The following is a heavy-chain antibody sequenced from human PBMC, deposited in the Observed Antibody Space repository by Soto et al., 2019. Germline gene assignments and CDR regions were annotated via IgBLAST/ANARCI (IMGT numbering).Heavy chain of an antibody. CDR3: ANRGGGYCTNGVCSRYYYGMDV. J-gene: IGHJ6*02. CDR2: ISGSGGST. V-gene: IGHV3-23*01. D-gene: IGHD2-8*01. Sequence: GGSLRLSCAASGFTFSSYAMSWVRQAPGKGLEWVSAISGSGGSTYYADSVKGRFTISRDNSKNTLYLQMNSLRAEDTAVYYCANRGGGYCTNGVCSRYYYGMDVWGQGTTVTVSS. CDR1: GFTFSSYA.